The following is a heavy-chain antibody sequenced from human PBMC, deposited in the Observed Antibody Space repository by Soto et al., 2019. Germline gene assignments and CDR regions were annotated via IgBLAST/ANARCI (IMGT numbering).Heavy chain of an antibody. CDR1: GGSISSYY. CDR3: ARGSRRPGYSSSWYVGLYYFDY. J-gene: IGHJ4*02. Sequence: PSETLSLTCTVSGGSISSYYWSWIRQPPGKGLEWIGYIYYSGSTNYHPSLKSRVTISVDTSKNQFSLKLSSVTAADTAVYYCARGSRRPGYSSSWYVGLYYFDYWGQGTLVTVSS. V-gene: IGHV4-59*01. D-gene: IGHD6-13*01. CDR2: IYYSGST.